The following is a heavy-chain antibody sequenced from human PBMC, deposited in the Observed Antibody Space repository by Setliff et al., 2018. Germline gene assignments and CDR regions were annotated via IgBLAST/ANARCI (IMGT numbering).Heavy chain of an antibody. V-gene: IGHV1-46*01. Sequence: ASVKVSCKASGYTFTRYYMYWVRQAPGQGLEWMGIINVGGGSTTYAQNLQGRVTMTRDTSTSTLYMELASLRSEDTAVYYCARGKMDVVAVAGKYCVMDVWGQGTTVTVSS. CDR2: INVGGGST. D-gene: IGHD6-19*01. CDR3: ARGKMDVVAVAGKYCVMDV. J-gene: IGHJ6*02. CDR1: GYTFTRYY.